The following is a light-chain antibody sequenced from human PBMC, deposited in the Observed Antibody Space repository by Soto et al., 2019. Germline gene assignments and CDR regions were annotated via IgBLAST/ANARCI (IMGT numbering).Light chain of an antibody. CDR3: LQYGVPLWT. CDR2: GAS. V-gene: IGKV3-20*01. Sequence: EIALTQSPGTLSLSPGERATLSCRASQSVTANYLTWYQQKPGQAPRLLIYGASIGATAIPDRFSGSGSGTDFTLTINRLEPEDFAVYYCLQYGVPLWTFGQGTKVEIK. J-gene: IGKJ1*01. CDR1: QSVTANY.